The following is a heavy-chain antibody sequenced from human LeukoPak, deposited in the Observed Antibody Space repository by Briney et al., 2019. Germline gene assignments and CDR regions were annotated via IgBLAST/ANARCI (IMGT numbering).Heavy chain of an antibody. CDR1: GGSFSSYY. CDR3: ASPGGSYYFDY. V-gene: IGHV4-39*01. J-gene: IGHJ4*02. Sequence: PSETLSLTCAVYGGSFSSYYWGWIRQPPGKGLEWIGSIYYSGSTYYNPSLKSRVTISVDTSKNQFSLKLSSVTAADTAVYYCASPGGSYYFDYWGQGTLVTVSS. CDR2: IYYSGST. D-gene: IGHD1-26*01.